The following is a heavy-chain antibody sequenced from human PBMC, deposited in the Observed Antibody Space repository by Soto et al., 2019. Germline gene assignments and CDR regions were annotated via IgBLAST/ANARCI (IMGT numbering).Heavy chain of an antibody. Sequence: SETLSLTCTVSGGSTSSYYWSWIRQPPGKGLEWIGYIYYSGSTNYNPSLKSRVTISVDTSKNQFSLKLSSVTAADTAVYYCARVRRRAYCSSTSCYSWFDPWGQGTLVTVSS. J-gene: IGHJ5*02. D-gene: IGHD2-2*02. CDR1: GGSTSSYY. CDR2: IYYSGST. CDR3: ARVRRRAYCSSTSCYSWFDP. V-gene: IGHV4-59*01.